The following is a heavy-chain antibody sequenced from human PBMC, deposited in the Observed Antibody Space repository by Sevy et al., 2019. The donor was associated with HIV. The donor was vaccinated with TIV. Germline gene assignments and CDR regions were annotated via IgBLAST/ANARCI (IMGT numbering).Heavy chain of an antibody. J-gene: IGHJ4*02. CDR3: ARGKHISDYYGSFDY. Sequence: GGSLRLSCVASGLTVSSNFMSWVRQAPGKGLEWDSVIYIGGTTYYADSVKGRFTISRDNSKSTLYLQMNSLRAEDTAVYYCARGKHISDYYGSFDYWGQGTLVTVSS. CDR2: IYIGGTT. V-gene: IGHV3-53*01. D-gene: IGHD3-3*01. CDR1: GLTVSSNF.